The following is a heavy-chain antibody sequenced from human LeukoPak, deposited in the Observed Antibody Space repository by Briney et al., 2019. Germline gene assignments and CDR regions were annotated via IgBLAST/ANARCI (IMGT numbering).Heavy chain of an antibody. Sequence: ASVKVSCKASGYTFTSYYMHWVRQAPGQGLEWMGIINPSGGSTSYAQKFQGRVTMTRDTSTSTVYMELSSLRSEDTAVYYCARDRGSSGYYYDFPWWYWGQGTLVTVSS. CDR3: ARDRGSSGYYYDFPWWY. J-gene: IGHJ4*02. CDR2: INPSGGST. CDR1: GYTFTSYY. V-gene: IGHV1-46*01. D-gene: IGHD3-22*01.